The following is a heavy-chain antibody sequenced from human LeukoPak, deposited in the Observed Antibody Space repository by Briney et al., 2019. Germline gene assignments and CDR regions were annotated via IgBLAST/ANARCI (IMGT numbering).Heavy chain of an antibody. CDR2: IIPMFGTA. V-gene: IGHV1-69*13. D-gene: IGHD3-22*01. CDR3: ARAQAYYYDSGGHYLDY. CDR1: GATFSSYA. J-gene: IGHJ4*02. Sequence: GASVKVSCKASGATFSSYAISWVRQAPGQGLGWMGGIIPMFGTANYAQRFHGRVTITVDESTSTAYMDLSSLRSEDTAVYYCARAQAYYYDSGGHYLDYWGQGTLVTVSS.